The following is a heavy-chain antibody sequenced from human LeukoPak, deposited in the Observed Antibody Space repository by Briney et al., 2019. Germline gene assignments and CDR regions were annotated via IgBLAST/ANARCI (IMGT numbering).Heavy chain of an antibody. CDR3: AREGAGPIFGVVTKDNPFDY. J-gene: IGHJ4*02. D-gene: IGHD3-3*01. CDR1: GGTFSSYA. V-gene: IGHV1-69*13. CDR2: IIPIFGTA. Sequence: ASVKVSCKASGGTFSSYAISWVRQAPGQGLEWMEGIIPIFGTANYAQKFQGRVTITADESTSTAYMELSSLRSEDTAVYYCAREGAGPIFGVVTKDNPFDYWGQGTLVTVSS.